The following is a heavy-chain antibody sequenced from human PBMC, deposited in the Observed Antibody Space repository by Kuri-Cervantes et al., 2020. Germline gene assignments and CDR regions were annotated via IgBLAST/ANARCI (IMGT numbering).Heavy chain of an antibody. J-gene: IGHJ4*02. V-gene: IGHV1-46*01. CDR2: INPSGGST. D-gene: IGHD2-15*01. CDR3: ARDEYCSGGSCYPANKNFDY. CDR1: GYTFTSYY. Sequence: ASVKVSCKASGYTFTSYYMHWVRQAPGQGLEWMGIINPSGGSTSYAQKLQGRVTMTTDTSTSTAYMELRSLRSDDTAVYYCARDEYCSGGSCYPANKNFDYWGQGTLVTVSS.